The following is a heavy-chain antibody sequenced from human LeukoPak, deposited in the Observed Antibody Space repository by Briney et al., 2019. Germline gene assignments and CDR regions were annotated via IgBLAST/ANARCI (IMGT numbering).Heavy chain of an antibody. D-gene: IGHD5-18*01. CDR3: ARDMDTGPDLFDY. CDR2: INPSGGST. V-gene: IGHV1-46*01. CDR1: GYSFTSYY. Sequence: AASVKVSCKASGYSFTSYYMHWVRQAPGQGLEWMGIINPSGGSTSYAQKFQGRVTMTRDMSTSTAYMELSRLRYDDTAVYYCARDMDTGPDLFDYWGQGTLVTVSS. J-gene: IGHJ4*02.